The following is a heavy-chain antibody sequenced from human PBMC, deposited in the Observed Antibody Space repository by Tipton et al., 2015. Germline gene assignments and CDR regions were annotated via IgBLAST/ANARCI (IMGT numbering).Heavy chain of an antibody. V-gene: IGHV4-31*03. D-gene: IGHD3-3*01. CDR3: ARISLFHYITGAFDA. CDR1: GGSISSGGYY. Sequence: TLSLTCNVSGGSISSGGYYWSWIRQHPGKGLEWIGYIYYGGSTYYNPSLRSRVIISVDTSKNQFSLNLSSVTAADTAVYYCARISLFHYITGAFDAWGQGTMVTVSP. J-gene: IGHJ3*01. CDR2: IYYGGST.